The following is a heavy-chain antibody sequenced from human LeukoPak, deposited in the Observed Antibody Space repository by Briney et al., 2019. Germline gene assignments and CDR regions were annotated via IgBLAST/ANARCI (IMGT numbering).Heavy chain of an antibody. D-gene: IGHD3-10*01. Sequence: GGSRRLSCASSVFTCSSDSMNLRRQARREGLELVSSSSSSSSYIYYADSVKGLFTICRDNAKKPLHQQMSRRRSEYAAVYCCARALVDGAGPNCLEPWGEGTLVSVSS. CDR2: SSSSSSYI. J-gene: IGHJ5*02. CDR1: VFTCSSDS. CDR3: ARALVDGAGPNCLEP. V-gene: IGHV3-21*01.